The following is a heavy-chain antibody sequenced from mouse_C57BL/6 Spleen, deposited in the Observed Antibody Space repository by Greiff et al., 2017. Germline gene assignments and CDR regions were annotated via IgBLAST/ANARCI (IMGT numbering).Heavy chain of an antibody. CDR2: IYPRSGHN. Sequence: VQLQQSGAELARPGASVTLSCKASGYTFTSYGISWVTQRTGQGLEWIGEIYPRSGHNYYNEKFKGKATLTTDKSSSTAYMELRSRTSEDSAVYFCARDTTVVEGYFDVWGTGTTVTVSS. CDR3: ARDTTVVEGYFDV. J-gene: IGHJ1*03. D-gene: IGHD1-1*01. CDR1: GYTFTSYG. V-gene: IGHV1-81*01.